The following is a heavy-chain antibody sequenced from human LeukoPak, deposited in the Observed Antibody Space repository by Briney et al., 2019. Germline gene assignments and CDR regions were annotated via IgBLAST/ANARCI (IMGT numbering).Heavy chain of an antibody. V-gene: IGHV4-30-4*08. CDR3: ARAIFGVVRYYYYMDV. CDR1: GGSISSGDYY. CDR2: IYYSGST. D-gene: IGHD3-3*01. J-gene: IGHJ6*03. Sequence: SQTLSLTCTVSGGSISSGDYYWSWIRQPPGKGLVWHGYIYYSGSTYYNPSLKSRVTISVDTSKNQFSLKLSSVTAADTAVYYCARAIFGVVRYYYYMDVWGEGTTVTVSS.